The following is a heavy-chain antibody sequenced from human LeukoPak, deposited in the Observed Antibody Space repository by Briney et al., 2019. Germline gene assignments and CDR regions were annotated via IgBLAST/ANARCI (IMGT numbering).Heavy chain of an antibody. Sequence: GGSLRLSCAASGFTVSSNYMSWVRQAPGKGLEWVSVIYSGGSTYYADSVKGRFTISRDNSKNTLYLQMNSLRAEDTAVYYCVRDGDDSSGYYLGKIDYWGQGTLVTVSS. J-gene: IGHJ4*02. D-gene: IGHD3-22*01. CDR2: IYSGGST. CDR3: VRDGDDSSGYYLGKIDY. V-gene: IGHV3-66*02. CDR1: GFTVSSNY.